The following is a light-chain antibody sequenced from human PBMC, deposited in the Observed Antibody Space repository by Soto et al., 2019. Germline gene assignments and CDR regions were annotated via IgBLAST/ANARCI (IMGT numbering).Light chain of an antibody. J-gene: IGKJ4*01. CDR3: QQCDDFIT. V-gene: IGKV1-33*01. CDR2: EAS. Sequence: DIQMTQSPSSLSASVGDRVTITCQASQDIKNYLNWYQQKPGKAPKLLIYEASNLETGVPSRFSGSGSGRSFTFSISSLQPEDIATYYCQQCDDFITFGRGTRIEIK. CDR1: QDIKNY.